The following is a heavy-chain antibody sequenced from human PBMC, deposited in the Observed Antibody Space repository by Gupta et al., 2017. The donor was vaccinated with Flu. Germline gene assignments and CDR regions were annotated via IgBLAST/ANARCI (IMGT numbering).Heavy chain of an antibody. CDR1: GFTFSSYT. D-gene: IGHD3-16*01. Sequence: EVPLVESGGGLVKPGGSLRLSCAASGFTFSSYTMNWVRQAPGPGLEWVSSITSTSTYISYADSVKGRFTISRDNAKNSLYLQMNSLRAEDTAVYYCARNWGWMDVWGKGTTVTVSS. CDR3: ARNWGWMDV. CDR2: ITSTSTYI. J-gene: IGHJ6*04. V-gene: IGHV3-21*02.